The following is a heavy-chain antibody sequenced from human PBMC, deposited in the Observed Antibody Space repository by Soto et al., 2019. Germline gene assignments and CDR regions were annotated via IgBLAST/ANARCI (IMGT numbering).Heavy chain of an antibody. CDR3: ARGGGVCWSGYYYGMDV. Sequence: SETLSLTCGVYGGSISDFYWSWIRQPPGKGLEWIGEINHTGSTNYNPSLKSRVTISVDTSKNHFSLKLSSVTAADTAVEYCARGGGVCWSGYYYGMDVWGQGTAVT. J-gene: IGHJ6*02. D-gene: IGHD3-3*01. CDR2: INHTGST. V-gene: IGHV4-34*01. CDR1: GGSISDFY.